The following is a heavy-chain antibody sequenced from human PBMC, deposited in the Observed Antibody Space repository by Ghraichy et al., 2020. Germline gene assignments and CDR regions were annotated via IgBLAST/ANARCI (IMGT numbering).Heavy chain of an antibody. D-gene: IGHD3-22*01. CDR1: GFTFSSYA. CDR3: AKDRVGDHSSGYYPIFDY. Sequence: GGSLRLSCAASGFTFSSYAMSWVRQAPGKGLEWVSAISGSGGSTYYADSVKGRFTISRDNSKNTLYLQMNSLRAEDTAVYYCAKDRVGDHSSGYYPIFDYWGQGTLVTVSS. J-gene: IGHJ4*02. CDR2: ISGSGGST. V-gene: IGHV3-23*01.